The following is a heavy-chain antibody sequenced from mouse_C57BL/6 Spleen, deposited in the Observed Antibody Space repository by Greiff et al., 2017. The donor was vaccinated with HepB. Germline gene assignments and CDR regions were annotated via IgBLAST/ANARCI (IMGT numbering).Heavy chain of an antibody. CDR1: GYTFTDYY. CDR2: INPYNGGT. Sequence: EVQLQQSGPVLVKPGASVKMSCKASGYTFTDYYMNWVKQSHGKSLEWIGVINPYNGGTSYNQKFKGKATLTVDKSSSTAYMELNSLTSEDSAVYYCARGRPNSNYEWFAYWGQGTLVTVSA. CDR3: ARGRPNSNYEWFAY. V-gene: IGHV1-19*01. J-gene: IGHJ3*01. D-gene: IGHD2-5*01.